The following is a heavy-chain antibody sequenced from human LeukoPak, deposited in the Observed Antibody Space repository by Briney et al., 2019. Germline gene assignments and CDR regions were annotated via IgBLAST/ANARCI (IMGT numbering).Heavy chain of an antibody. CDR3: AKDYGDYQF. CDR2: IRYDASNR. CDR1: GFIFSDHG. J-gene: IGHJ4*02. Sequence: GGSLRLSCAVSGFIFSDHGMHWVRQAPGKGLEWVAFIRYDASNRYYAESVRGRFTISRDNSKNTLYLQMNSLRAEDTAVYYCAKDYGDYQFWGQGTLVTVSS. D-gene: IGHD4-17*01. V-gene: IGHV3-30*02.